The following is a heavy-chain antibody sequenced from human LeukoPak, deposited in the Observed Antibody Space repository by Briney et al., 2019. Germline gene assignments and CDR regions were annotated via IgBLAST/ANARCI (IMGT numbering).Heavy chain of an antibody. CDR1: GFTFSSYW. CDR2: IKQDGSEK. V-gene: IGHV3-7*01. J-gene: IGHJ4*02. CDR3: AKDDTGSNWGYRVFDY. Sequence: GGSLRLSCAASGFTFSSYWMSWVRQAPGKGLEWVANIKQDGSEKYYADSVKGRFTISRDNSKNTLYLQMNSLRAEDTAVYYCAKDDTGSNWGYRVFDYWGQGTLVTVSS. D-gene: IGHD7-27*01.